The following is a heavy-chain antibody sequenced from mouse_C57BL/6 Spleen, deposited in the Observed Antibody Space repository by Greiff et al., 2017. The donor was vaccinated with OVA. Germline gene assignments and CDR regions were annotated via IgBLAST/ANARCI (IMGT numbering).Heavy chain of an antibody. Sequence: EVQLLESGAGLVKPGGSLKLSCAASGFTFTSYTMSWVRQTPGQSLEWVATISRGGGNTYYPDSVKGRFTLSRDNAKNTLYLQMSSLRSEDTAVYYCARLIYDGYYYDMDDWGQGTTVTVSS. CDR3: ARLIYDGYYYDMDD. CDR2: ISRGGGNT. CDR1: GFTFTSYT. D-gene: IGHD2-3*01. V-gene: IGHV5-9*04. J-gene: IGHJ4*01.